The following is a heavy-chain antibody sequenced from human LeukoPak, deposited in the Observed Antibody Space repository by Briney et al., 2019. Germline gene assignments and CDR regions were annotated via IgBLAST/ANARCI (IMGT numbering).Heavy chain of an antibody. Sequence: PSETLSLTCGVSGNPISSGYFWGWIRQPPGKGLEWIGIVYHTGATYYNPSLKSPVAISVDTSKNHFSLELNSVTAADTAVYYCARDLGLTISANWFDPWGQGTLVTVSS. V-gene: IGHV4-38-2*02. D-gene: IGHD3-3*01. CDR2: VYHTGAT. J-gene: IGHJ5*02. CDR3: ARDLGLTISANWFDP. CDR1: GNPISSGYF.